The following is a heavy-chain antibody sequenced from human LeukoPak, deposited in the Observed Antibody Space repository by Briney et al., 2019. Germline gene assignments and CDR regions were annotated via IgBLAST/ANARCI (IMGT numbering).Heavy chain of an antibody. Sequence: SVKVSCKASGGTVSSYAISWVRQAPGQGLEWMGGIIPIVGTAKYAQKFQGRVTITADESTSTAYMELRSLRSEDTAVYYCARGRNGWYHNFDYWGQGTLVTVSS. J-gene: IGHJ4*02. D-gene: IGHD6-19*01. CDR3: ARGRNGWYHNFDY. CDR1: GGTVSSYA. V-gene: IGHV1-69*13. CDR2: IIPIVGTA.